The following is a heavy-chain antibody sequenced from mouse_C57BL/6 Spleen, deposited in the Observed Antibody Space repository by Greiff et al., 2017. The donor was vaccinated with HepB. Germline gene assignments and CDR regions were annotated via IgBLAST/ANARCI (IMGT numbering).Heavy chain of an antibody. CDR2: IDPSDSYT. CDR3: ARSGDSNYGFYWYFDV. V-gene: IGHV1-69*01. J-gene: IGHJ1*03. D-gene: IGHD2-5*01. Sequence: QVQLQQPGAELVMPGASVKLSCKASGYTFTSYWMHWVKQRPGQGLEWIGEIDPSDSYTNYNQKFKGKSTLTVDKSSSKAYMQLSSLTSEDSAVYYCARSGDSNYGFYWYFDVWGTGTTVTVSS. CDR1: GYTFTSYW.